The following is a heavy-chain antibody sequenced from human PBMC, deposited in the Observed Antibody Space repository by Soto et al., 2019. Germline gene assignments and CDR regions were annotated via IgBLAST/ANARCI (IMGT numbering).Heavy chain of an antibody. CDR3: ARALPLHDYGDGAYYFDY. V-gene: IGHV4-61*01. J-gene: IGHJ4*02. Sequence: SETLSLTCTVSGGSVSSGSYYWSWIRQPPGKGLEWIGYIYYSGSTNYNPSLKSRVTISVDTSKNQFSLKLSSVTAADTAVYYCARALPLHDYGDGAYYFDYWGQGTLVTVSS. CDR2: IYYSGST. CDR1: GGSVSSGSYY. D-gene: IGHD4-17*01.